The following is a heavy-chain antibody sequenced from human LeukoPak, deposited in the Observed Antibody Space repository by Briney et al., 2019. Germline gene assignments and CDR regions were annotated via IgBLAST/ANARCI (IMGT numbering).Heavy chain of an antibody. CDR3: AHCYPGYSSSWYTLAGFDP. D-gene: IGHD6-13*01. Sequence: NASGPTLVNPTQTLTLTCTFSGFSLSTSGVGVGWIRQPPGKALEWLALIYWDDDKRYSPSLKSRLTITEDTSKNQVVLTMTNMDPVDTATYYCAHCYPGYSSSWYTLAGFDPWGQGTLVTVSS. V-gene: IGHV2-5*02. J-gene: IGHJ5*02. CDR1: GFSLSTSGVG. CDR2: IYWDDDK.